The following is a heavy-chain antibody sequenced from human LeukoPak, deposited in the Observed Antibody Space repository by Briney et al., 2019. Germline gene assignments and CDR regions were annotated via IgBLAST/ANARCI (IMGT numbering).Heavy chain of an antibody. CDR2: ISGSGGST. CDR1: GFTFSSYA. CDR3: AKSQRLHYDDRSGPDVFDI. D-gene: IGHD3-22*01. Sequence: PGGSLRLSCAASGFTFSSYAMSWVRQAPGKGLEWVSAISGSGGSTYYTDSVKGRLTISRDNSKNTVYLQMNSLRVEDTAVYYCAKSQRLHYDDRSGPDVFDIWGLGTMVTVSS. J-gene: IGHJ3*02. V-gene: IGHV3-23*01.